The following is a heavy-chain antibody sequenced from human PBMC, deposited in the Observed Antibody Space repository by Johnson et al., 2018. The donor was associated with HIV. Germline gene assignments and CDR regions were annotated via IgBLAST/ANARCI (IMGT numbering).Heavy chain of an antibody. D-gene: IGHD6-19*01. CDR1: GFTFDDYA. J-gene: IGHJ3*02. CDR3: ARVRYSSGWPIYAFEI. V-gene: IGHV3-9*01. Sequence: VQVVESGGGVVRPGGSLRLSCAASGFTFDDYAMHWVRQAPGKGLECVSGISWNSGSIDYADSVKGRFTISRDNAKNSLYLQMNSLRAEDTAVYYCARVRYSSGWPIYAFEIWGQGTVVTVSS. CDR2: ISWNSGSI.